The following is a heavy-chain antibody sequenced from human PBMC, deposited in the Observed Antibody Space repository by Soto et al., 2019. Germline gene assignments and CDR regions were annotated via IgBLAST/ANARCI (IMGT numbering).Heavy chain of an antibody. V-gene: IGHV3-21*01. Sequence: GGSLRLSCAASGFTFSSYSMNWVRQAPGKGLEWVSSISSSSSYIYYADSVKGRFTISRDNAKNSLYLQMNSLRAEDTAVYYCARGNRFGKYYFDYWGQGTLVTVSS. CDR3: ARGNRFGKYYFDY. D-gene: IGHD3-10*01. CDR2: ISSSSSYI. J-gene: IGHJ4*02. CDR1: GFTFSSYS.